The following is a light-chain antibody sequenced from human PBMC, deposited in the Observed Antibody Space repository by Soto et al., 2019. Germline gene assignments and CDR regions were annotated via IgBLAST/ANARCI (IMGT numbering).Light chain of an antibody. J-gene: IGKJ2*01. V-gene: IGKV3-20*01. CDR3: HHYSNGRDT. CDR2: GAN. CDR1: QSVSSNY. Sequence: NVLTQSPDTLSLSPGDRATLSCRASQSVSSNYLAWYQQKAAQAPRLLIYGANTRATGIPDMFSGSGSGADFTLTISRLEPEDFAVYYCHHYSNGRDTFGPGTQVE.